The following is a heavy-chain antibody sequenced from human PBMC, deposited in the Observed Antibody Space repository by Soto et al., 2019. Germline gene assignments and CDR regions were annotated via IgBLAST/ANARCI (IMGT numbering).Heavy chain of an antibody. CDR1: GVTFSSYA. Sequence: GGSLRLSCAASGVTFSSYAMHWVRQAPGKGLEWVAVISYDGSNKYYADSVKGRFTISRDNSKNTLYLQMNSLRAEDTAVYYCARDIYDSSGYYLYYYYGMDVWGQGTTVTVSS. CDR2: ISYDGSNK. CDR3: ARDIYDSSGYYLYYYYGMDV. D-gene: IGHD3-22*01. J-gene: IGHJ6*02. V-gene: IGHV3-30-3*01.